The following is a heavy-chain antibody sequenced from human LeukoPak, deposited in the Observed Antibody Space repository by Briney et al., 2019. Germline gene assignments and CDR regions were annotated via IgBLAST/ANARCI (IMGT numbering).Heavy chain of an antibody. Sequence: GASVKVSCKASGGTFSSYAISWVRQAPGQGLEWMGWISAYNGNTNYAQKLQGRVTMTTDTSTSTAYMELRSLRSDDTAVYYCARERIAAANWFDPWGQGTLVTVSS. V-gene: IGHV1-18*01. J-gene: IGHJ5*02. CDR1: GGTFSSYA. CDR2: ISAYNGNT. CDR3: ARERIAAANWFDP. D-gene: IGHD6-13*01.